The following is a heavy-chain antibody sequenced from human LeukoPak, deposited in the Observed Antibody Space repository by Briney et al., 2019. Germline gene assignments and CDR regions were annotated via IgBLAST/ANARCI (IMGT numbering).Heavy chain of an antibody. V-gene: IGHV1-24*01. CDR1: GYTLTELS. J-gene: IGHJ6*02. CDR2: FDPEDGET. Sequence: ASVKVSCTVSGYTLTELSMHWVRQAPGKGLEWMGGFDPEDGETIYAQKFQGRVTMTEDTSTDTAYMELSSLRSEDTAVYYCVTESPGIPNGYYYCYGMDVWGQGTTVTVSS. CDR3: VTESPGIPNGYYYCYGMDV. D-gene: IGHD1-14*01.